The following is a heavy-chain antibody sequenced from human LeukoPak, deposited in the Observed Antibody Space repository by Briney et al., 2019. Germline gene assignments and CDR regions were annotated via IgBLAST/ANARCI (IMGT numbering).Heavy chain of an antibody. CDR2: ISSSTTNM. J-gene: IGHJ4*02. Sequence: PGGSLRLSCAASGFTFSTYSMNWVRQAPGKGLEWVSYISSSTTNMYYADSVKGRFTISRDNAKNSLYLQMNSLRAEDTAVYSCARGYCTSSSCYNDYWGQGTLVTVSS. CDR1: GFTFSTYS. CDR3: ARGYCTSSSCYNDY. D-gene: IGHD2-2*02. V-gene: IGHV3-48*01.